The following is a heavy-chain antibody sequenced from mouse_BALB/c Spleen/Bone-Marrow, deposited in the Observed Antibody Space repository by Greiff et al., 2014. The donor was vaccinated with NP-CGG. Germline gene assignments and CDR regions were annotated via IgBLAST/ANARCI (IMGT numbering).Heavy chain of an antibody. V-gene: IGHV5-12-2*01. Sequence: QGESGGGLVQPGGSLKLSCAASGFTFSSYTMSWVRQTPEKRLEWVAYISNGGVTTYYPDTVKGRFTISRDNAKNTLYLQMSSLKSEDTAMYYCARPYYGNYGYFDYWGQGTTLTVSS. CDR2: ISNGGVTT. CDR3: ARPYYGNYGYFDY. D-gene: IGHD2-10*01. CDR1: GFTFSSYT. J-gene: IGHJ2*01.